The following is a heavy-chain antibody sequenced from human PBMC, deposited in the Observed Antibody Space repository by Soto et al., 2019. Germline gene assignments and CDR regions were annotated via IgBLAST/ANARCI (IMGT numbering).Heavy chain of an antibody. CDR1: GYTFTSYA. CDR2: INGGNGDT. V-gene: IGHV1-3*01. J-gene: IGHJ4*02. D-gene: IGHD1-26*01. CDR3: ARGPLSLYSADFR. Sequence: QVQLVQSGAEVKKPGASVRISCRTSGYTFTSYAITWLRHAPGQRLEWMGWINGGNGDTKYSQKFQDRLSITRDTCATTVSLGLSSLTSEDTAIYYCARGPLSLYSADFRWGQGTLVTVSS.